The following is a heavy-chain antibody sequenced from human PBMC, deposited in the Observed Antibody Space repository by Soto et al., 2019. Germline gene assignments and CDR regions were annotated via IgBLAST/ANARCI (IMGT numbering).Heavy chain of an antibody. CDR3: AKASNPEYSSSLGPYFDY. V-gene: IGHV1-46*03. J-gene: IGHJ4*02. Sequence: ASVKVSCKASGYTFTSYYMHWVRQAPGQGLEWMGIINPSGGSTSYAQKFQGRVTMTRDTSTSTVYMELSSLRSEDTAVYYCAKASNPEYSSSLGPYFDYWGQGTLVTVSS. D-gene: IGHD6-6*01. CDR1: GYTFTSYY. CDR2: INPSGGST.